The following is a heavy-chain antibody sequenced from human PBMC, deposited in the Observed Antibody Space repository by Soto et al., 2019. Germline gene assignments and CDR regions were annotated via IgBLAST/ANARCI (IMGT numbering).Heavy chain of an antibody. J-gene: IGHJ6*02. CDR2: INPYNANT. D-gene: IGHD2-15*01. Sequence: ASVKVSCKASAYSYTSYGISWVRQAPGQGLEWMGWINPYNANTNYAQKFQGRVTMTTDTSTTTGYMELRSLRSDDTAVYYCARVVAAAPVYYGMDVWGQGTTVTVSS. V-gene: IGHV1-18*01. CDR3: ARVVAAAPVYYGMDV. CDR1: AYSYTSYG.